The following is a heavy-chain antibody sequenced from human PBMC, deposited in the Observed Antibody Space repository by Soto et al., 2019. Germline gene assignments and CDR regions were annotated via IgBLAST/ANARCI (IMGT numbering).Heavy chain of an antibody. Sequence: QVQLVQSGAEVKKPGSSVKVSCKASGGTFSPYTINWVRQAPGQGLEWMGRIIPFHGVTNYAQKFQARVTITADKSPSTAYMDLSGLRFEDTAMYYCTRDWEITVSTCSFGGFWGRGPLVTVSS. V-gene: IGHV1-69*08. CDR3: TRDWEITVSTCSFGGF. J-gene: IGHJ4*02. D-gene: IGHD4-4*01. CDR1: GGTFSPYT. CDR2: IIPFHGVT.